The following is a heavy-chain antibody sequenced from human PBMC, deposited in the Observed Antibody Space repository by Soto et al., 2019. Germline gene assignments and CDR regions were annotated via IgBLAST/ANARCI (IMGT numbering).Heavy chain of an antibody. D-gene: IGHD3-22*01. J-gene: IGHJ6*02. V-gene: IGHV1-69*12. Sequence: QVQLVQSGAEVKQPGSSVKVSCKASGGTFDNYAITWVRQAPGQGLEWMAGIIPMLDSANYAEKFQDRVTIPADEPTSPVYMEVSSLRSEDTAVYYCARTYHYDSLGKTYFYYGMDVWGQGTTVTVSS. CDR1: GGTFDNYA. CDR3: ARTYHYDSLGKTYFYYGMDV. CDR2: IIPMLDSA.